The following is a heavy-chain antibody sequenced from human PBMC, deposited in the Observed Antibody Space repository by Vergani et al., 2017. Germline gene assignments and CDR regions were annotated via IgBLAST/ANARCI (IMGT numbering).Heavy chain of an antibody. Sequence: QVQLVQSGAEVKKPGSSVKVSCKASGGTFSSYAIRWVRQAPGQGLEWMGGIIPIFGTANYAQRFQGRVTITADKSTSTAYKGLSSLRSEDTAVYYFARDCPYCSSTSCPLAEGYWGQGTLVTVSS. CDR1: GGTFSSYA. J-gene: IGHJ4*02. CDR3: ARDCPYCSSTSCPLAEGY. CDR2: IIPIFGTA. D-gene: IGHD2-2*01. V-gene: IGHV1-69*13.